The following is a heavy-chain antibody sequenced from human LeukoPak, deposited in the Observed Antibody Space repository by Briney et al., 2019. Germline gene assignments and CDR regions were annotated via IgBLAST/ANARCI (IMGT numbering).Heavy chain of an antibody. V-gene: IGHV1-46*01. CDR3: ARPGKASRAFDF. CDR1: GYTFTRHY. Sequence: ASVKVSCKASGYTFTRHYMNWVRQAPGQGLEWMGKINPSSGGTGYAQKFQGRVTMTRDTSTSTVYMELTSLRSDDTAVFYCARPGKASRAFDFWGQGTLVIVSS. J-gene: IGHJ4*02. D-gene: IGHD1-14*01. CDR2: INPSSGGT.